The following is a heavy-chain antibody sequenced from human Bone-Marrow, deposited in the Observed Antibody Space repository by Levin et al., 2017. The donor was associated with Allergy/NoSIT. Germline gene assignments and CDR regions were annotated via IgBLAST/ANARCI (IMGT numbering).Heavy chain of an antibody. J-gene: IGHJ6*02. CDR3: ARGAARAPRQLWPPRGPMDV. CDR1: GFLFSGYA. Sequence: PGGSLRLSCTVSGFLFSGYAFHWVRQAPGKGLELLAIISYDGTEKDYADSVKGRFTISRDNPKNILYLQMDRLTVGDTAFYYCARGAARAPRQLWPPRGPMDVWGQGTTVTVSS. CDR2: ISYDGTEK. D-gene: IGHD2-21*01. V-gene: IGHV3-30*14.